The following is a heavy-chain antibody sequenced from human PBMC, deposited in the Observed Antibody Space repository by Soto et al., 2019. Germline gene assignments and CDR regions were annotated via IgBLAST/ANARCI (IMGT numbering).Heavy chain of an antibody. CDR1: GGTFSNYA. D-gene: IGHD2-2*01. J-gene: IGHJ6*02. CDR2: IIPIVGTG. Sequence: QVQLVQSGAEVRKPGSSVTVSCKASGGTFSNYAISWVRQAPGQGLEWMGGIIPIVGTGSYAQRFQGRVTITADEPTTTDYMELISLRFEHTAVYYCAGVVILVPTASTHYHYQMDVWGPGTTVTVSS. V-gene: IGHV1-69*01. CDR3: AGVVILVPTASTHYHYQMDV.